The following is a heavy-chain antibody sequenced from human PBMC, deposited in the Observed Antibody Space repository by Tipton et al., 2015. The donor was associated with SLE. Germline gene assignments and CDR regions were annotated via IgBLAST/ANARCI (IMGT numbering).Heavy chain of an antibody. CDR2: IYYSGST. Sequence: TLSLTCTVSGGSISSSSHYWGWIRQPPGKGLEWIGSIYYSGSTYYNPSLKSRVTISVDTSKNHFSLKLSSVTAADTAVYYCARRVGVGYSYGFDYWGQGTLVTVSS. CDR3: ARRVGVGYSYGFDY. J-gene: IGHJ4*02. CDR1: GGSISSSSHY. D-gene: IGHD5-18*01. V-gene: IGHV4-39*01.